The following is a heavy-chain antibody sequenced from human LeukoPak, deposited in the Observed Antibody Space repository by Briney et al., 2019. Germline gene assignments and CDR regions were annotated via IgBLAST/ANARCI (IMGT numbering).Heavy chain of an antibody. CDR3: AREVGYSYGAKNYYFDY. CDR2: IYTSGST. Sequence: SGTLSLTCTVSGGSISSYYWSWIRQPAGKGLEWIGRIYTSGSTNYNPSLKSRVTMSVDTSKNQFSLKLSSVTAADTAVYYCAREVGYSYGAKNYYFDYWGQGTLVTVSS. CDR1: GGSISSYY. V-gene: IGHV4-4*07. D-gene: IGHD5-18*01. J-gene: IGHJ4*02.